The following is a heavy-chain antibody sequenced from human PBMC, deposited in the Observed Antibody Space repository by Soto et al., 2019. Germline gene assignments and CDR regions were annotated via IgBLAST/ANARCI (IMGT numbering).Heavy chain of an antibody. V-gene: IGHV1-8*01. Sequence: GASVKVSCKASGYTFTSYDINWVRQATGQGLEWMGWMNPNSGNTGYAQKFQGRVTMTRNTSISTAYMELSSLRSEDTAVYYCARASYYDFWSGYYWFDPWGQGTLVTV. CDR2: MNPNSGNT. CDR1: GYTFTSYD. J-gene: IGHJ5*02. D-gene: IGHD3-3*01. CDR3: ARASYYDFWSGYYWFDP.